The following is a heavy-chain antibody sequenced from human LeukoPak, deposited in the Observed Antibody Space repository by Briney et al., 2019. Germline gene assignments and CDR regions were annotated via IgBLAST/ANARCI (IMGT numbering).Heavy chain of an antibody. J-gene: IGHJ6*03. CDR3: ARGPLPDSDYRAAPRYYYYMDV. V-gene: IGHV4-34*01. Sequence: SETLSLTCAVYGGSFSDYYWSWIRQPPGKGLECFREINHSGSTNYNPSLKSRVTISVDTSKNQYSLKLSSVTLSDSGVYYSARGPLPDSDYRAAPRYYYYMDVWGKRTTDIGSS. D-gene: IGHD4-11*01. CDR1: GGSFSDYY. CDR2: INHSGST.